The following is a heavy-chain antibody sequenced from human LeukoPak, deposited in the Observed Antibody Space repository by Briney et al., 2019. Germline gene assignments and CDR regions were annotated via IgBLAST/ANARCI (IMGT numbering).Heavy chain of an antibody. CDR3: AKGSRGSYDY. J-gene: IGHJ4*02. D-gene: IGHD1-26*01. Sequence: PGGSLRLSCAASGFTFNSYAMTWVRQAPEKGLELVSSIIDSGISTYYGDSVKGRFTISRDNSKNTLYLQRNSERAEDTAVYDCAKGSRGSYDYWGQGTLVTVSS. CDR2: IIDSGIST. CDR1: GFTFNSYA. V-gene: IGHV3-23*01.